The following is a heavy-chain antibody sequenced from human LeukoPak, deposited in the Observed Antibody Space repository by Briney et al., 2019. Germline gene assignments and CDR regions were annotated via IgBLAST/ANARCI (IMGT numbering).Heavy chain of an antibody. CDR1: GGSIRGYY. CDR2: VYYSGST. D-gene: IGHD5-18*01. J-gene: IGHJ4*02. CDR3: ARYGDSYGPVYFFDS. V-gene: IGHV4-59*01. Sequence: SETLSLTCTVSGGSIRGYYWTWIRQPPGKGLEWIGYVYYSGSTTYNPSLKSRVTISVDESKNQFSLKLSSVTAADTAVYYCARYGDSYGPVYFFDSWAREPWSPSPQ.